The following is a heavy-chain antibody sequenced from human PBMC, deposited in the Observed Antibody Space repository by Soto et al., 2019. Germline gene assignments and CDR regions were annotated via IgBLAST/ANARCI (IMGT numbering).Heavy chain of an antibody. Sequence: QVHLVQSGAELKKPGASVRVSCKASGYSFTRNGISWVRQAPGQGLEWMGWISAKNRDTNYAQKSQGRVIMTTDTSTSTAYMELRSLRSDDTAVYYCVRDRDSDTWPSRDVWGQGTTVTVSS. J-gene: IGHJ6*02. V-gene: IGHV1-18*01. CDR3: VRDRDSDTWPSRDV. D-gene: IGHD1-26*01. CDR1: GYSFTRNG. CDR2: ISAKNRDT.